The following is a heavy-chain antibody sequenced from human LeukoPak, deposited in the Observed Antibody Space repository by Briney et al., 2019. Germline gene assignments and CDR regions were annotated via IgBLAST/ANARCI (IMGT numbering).Heavy chain of an antibody. Sequence: GGSLRLSCAASGFTFDDYAMHWVRHPPGKGLEWVSCISWNSDSIVYADSVKGRFTISRDNAKNSLYLQKNSLRTEDTALYYCAKDPSGRGSLPQDYWGQGTLVTVSS. CDR1: GFTFDDYA. CDR3: AKDPSGRGSLPQDY. CDR2: ISWNSDSI. V-gene: IGHV3-9*01. J-gene: IGHJ4*02. D-gene: IGHD3-10*01.